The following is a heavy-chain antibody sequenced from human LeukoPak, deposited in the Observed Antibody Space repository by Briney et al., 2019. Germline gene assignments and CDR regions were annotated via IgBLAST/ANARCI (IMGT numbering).Heavy chain of an antibody. V-gene: IGHV1-18*01. D-gene: IGHD3-22*01. CDR3: ARVTFDRYYYDSDY. Sequence: ASVKVSCKASGYTFTSYGISWVRQAPGQGLEWMGWISAYNGNTNYAQKLQGRVTTTTDTSTSTAYMELRSLRSDDTAVYYCARVTFDRYYYDSDYWGQGTLVTVSS. CDR1: GYTFTSYG. CDR2: ISAYNGNT. J-gene: IGHJ4*02.